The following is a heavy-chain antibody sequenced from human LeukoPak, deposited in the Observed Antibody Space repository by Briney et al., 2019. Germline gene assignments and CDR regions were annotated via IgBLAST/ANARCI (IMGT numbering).Heavy chain of an antibody. D-gene: IGHD3-22*01. J-gene: IGHJ5*02. CDR2: ISGSGGST. V-gene: IGHV3-23*01. Sequence: GGSLRLSCAASGFTFSSYAMSWVRQAPGKGLEWVSAISGSGGSTYYADSVKGRFTISRDNSKNTLYLQMNSLRAEDTAVYYCANIPGSGYYPHWFDPWGQGTLVTVSS. CDR1: GFTFSSYA. CDR3: ANIPGSGYYPHWFDP.